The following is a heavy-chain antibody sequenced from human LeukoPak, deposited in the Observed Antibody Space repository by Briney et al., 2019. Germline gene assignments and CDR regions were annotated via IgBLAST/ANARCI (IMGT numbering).Heavy chain of an antibody. J-gene: IGHJ4*02. Sequence: GGSLRLSCAASGFTLSNYGMTWVRQAPGKGLEWVSTLTDIGSTTYYADSVKGRFTISRDTSTNTLYLQMNSLRAEDTAIYFCPKGTAPNSGILEYWGQGTLVTVSS. V-gene: IGHV3-23*01. D-gene: IGHD1-26*01. CDR3: PKGTAPNSGILEY. CDR2: LTDIGSTT. CDR1: GFTLSNYG.